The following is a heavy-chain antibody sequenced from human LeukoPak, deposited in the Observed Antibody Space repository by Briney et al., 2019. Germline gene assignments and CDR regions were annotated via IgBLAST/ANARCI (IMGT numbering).Heavy chain of an antibody. CDR2: IYYSGST. V-gene: IGHV4-39*07. CDR3: ARERAPYGSGSYYNHNWFDP. D-gene: IGHD3-10*01. CDR1: GGSISSSSYY. Sequence: SETLSLTCTVSGGSISSSSYYWGWIRQPPGKGLEWIGSIYYSGSTYYNPSLKSRVTISVDTSKNQFSLKLSSVTAADTAVYYCARERAPYGSGSYYNHNWFDPWGQGTLVTVSS. J-gene: IGHJ5*02.